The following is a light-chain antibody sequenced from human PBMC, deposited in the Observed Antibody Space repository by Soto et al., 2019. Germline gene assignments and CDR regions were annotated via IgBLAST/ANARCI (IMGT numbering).Light chain of an antibody. CDR3: QQRNFWPRT. Sequence: EIVLTQSPATLSLSPGETATLSCRASQSVSSSLAWYQQKPGQAPRLLVYDASDRATGIPARFSGSGSGTDFTLTISSLEPEDFAVYYCQQRNFWPRTFGQGTKLEFK. J-gene: IGKJ2*01. V-gene: IGKV3-11*01. CDR1: QSVSSS. CDR2: DAS.